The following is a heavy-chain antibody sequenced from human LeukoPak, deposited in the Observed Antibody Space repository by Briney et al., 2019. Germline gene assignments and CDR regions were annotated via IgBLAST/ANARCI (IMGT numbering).Heavy chain of an antibody. V-gene: IGHV1-18*04. CDR3: ARDALYCSGGSCYSEAFDI. CDR2: ISAYNGNT. D-gene: IGHD2-15*01. CDR1: GYTSTSYG. Sequence: ASVKVSCKASGYTSTSYGISWVRQAPGQGLEWMGWISAYNGNTNYAQKLQGRVTMTTGTSTSTAYMELRSLRSDDTAVYYCARDALYCSGGSCYSEAFDIWGQGTMVTVSS. J-gene: IGHJ3*02.